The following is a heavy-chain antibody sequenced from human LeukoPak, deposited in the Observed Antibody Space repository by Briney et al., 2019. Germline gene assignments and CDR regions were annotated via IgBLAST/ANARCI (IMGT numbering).Heavy chain of an antibody. J-gene: IGHJ2*01. D-gene: IGHD1-14*01. CDR2: IYYSGST. CDR1: GGSINSYY. CDR3: ARDGNPWNLDV. V-gene: IGHV4-59*01. Sequence: ASETLSLTCTVSGGSINSYYWSWIRQPPGKGLEWIGYIYYSGSTKYNPSLKSRVTMSVDTSKNQFSLKLSSVTAADTAVYYCARDGNPWNLDVWGRGTLVTVSS.